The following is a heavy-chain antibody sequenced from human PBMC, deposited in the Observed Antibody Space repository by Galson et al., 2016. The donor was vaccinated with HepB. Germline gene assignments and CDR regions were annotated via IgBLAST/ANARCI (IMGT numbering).Heavy chain of an antibody. V-gene: IGHV3-74*01. J-gene: IGHJ6*02. Sequence: SLRLSCAASGFTFSDNYMSWIRQAPGKGLEWVSRINGDGSSTTYADSVRGRFIISRDNAKNTLYLQMNSLRSEDTAVYYCARGQTSFYYYYALDVWGQGTTVTVSS. CDR2: INGDGSST. CDR1: GFTFSDNY. CDR3: ARGQTSFYYYYALDV.